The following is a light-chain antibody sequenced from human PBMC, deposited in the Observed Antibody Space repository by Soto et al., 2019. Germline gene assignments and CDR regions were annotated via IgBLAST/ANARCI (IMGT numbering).Light chain of an antibody. CDR3: LHHNSYLALT. CDR2: AAS. Sequence: DIQMTQSPSSHSASVGDRVTITCRASQGIRDDLGWYQQKPGKAPKRLIYAASTLQSGVQSRFSGSRSGTEFTLTISSLQPEDIATYYCLHHNSYLALTFGGGTKVETK. CDR1: QGIRDD. J-gene: IGKJ4*01. V-gene: IGKV1-17*01.